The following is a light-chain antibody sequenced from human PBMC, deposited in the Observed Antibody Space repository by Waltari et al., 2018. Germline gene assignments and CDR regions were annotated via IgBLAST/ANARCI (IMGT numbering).Light chain of an antibody. J-gene: IGLJ2*01. CDR3: SSYSSGSSYVI. CDR2: DVS. CDR1: SSDVGDYNF. V-gene: IGLV2-14*03. Sequence: QSALTQPASVSGSPGQSITISCTGTSSDVGDYNFVSWYQQHPGKAPKLMIYDVSDRPSGVSNRFSGSKSGNTASLTISGLQAEDEAHYHCSSYSSGSSYVIFGRGTKLTVL.